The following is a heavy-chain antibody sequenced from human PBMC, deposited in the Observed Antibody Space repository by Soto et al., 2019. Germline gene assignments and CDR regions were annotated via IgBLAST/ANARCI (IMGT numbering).Heavy chain of an antibody. Sequence: LRLSCAASGFTFSSYGMHWVRQAPGKGLEWVAVISYDGSNKYYADSVKGRFTISRDNSKNTLYLQMNSLRAEDTAVSYCALNPNTPVTPRAHFDYWGQGTLVTVSS. CDR3: ALNPNTPVTPRAHFDY. CDR1: GFTFSSYG. CDR2: ISYDGSNK. D-gene: IGHD4-4*01. J-gene: IGHJ4*02. V-gene: IGHV3-30*03.